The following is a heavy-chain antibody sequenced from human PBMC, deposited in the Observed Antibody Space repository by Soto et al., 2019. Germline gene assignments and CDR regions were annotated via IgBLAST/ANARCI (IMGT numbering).Heavy chain of an antibody. V-gene: IGHV4-31*03. CDR3: ARDRGPWTNFDY. Sequence: SETLSLTCTVSGGSISSGGYYWSWIRQHPGKGLERIGYIYYSGSTYYNPSLKSRVTISVDTSKNQFSLKLSSVTAADTAVYYCARDRGPWTNFDYWGQGTLVTVSS. CDR1: GGSISSGGYY. CDR2: IYYSGST. D-gene: IGHD1-26*01. J-gene: IGHJ4*02.